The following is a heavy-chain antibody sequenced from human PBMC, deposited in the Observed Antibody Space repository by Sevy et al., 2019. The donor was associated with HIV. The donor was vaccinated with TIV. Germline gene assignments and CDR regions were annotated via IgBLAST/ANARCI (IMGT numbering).Heavy chain of an antibody. CDR3: ARDKREAYFEGSTSSDAFDI. Sequence: GGSLRLSCAGSGFTFSRSSMNWVRQAPGKGLEWVSSISSSSNYIYYADSVKGRFTISRDNAKNSLLLLMNSLRAEDTAVYYCARDKREAYFEGSTSSDAFDIWGQGTLVTVSS. V-gene: IGHV3-21*01. D-gene: IGHD3-22*01. CDR1: GFTFSRSS. CDR2: ISSSSNYI. J-gene: IGHJ3*02.